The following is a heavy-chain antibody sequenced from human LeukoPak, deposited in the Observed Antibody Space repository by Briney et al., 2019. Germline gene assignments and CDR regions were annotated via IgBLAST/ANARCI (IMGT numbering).Heavy chain of an antibody. Sequence: PGGSLRLSCAASGLTFSSYSMNWVRQAPGKGLEWVSSISGSSTYIYYADSLKGRFTISRDNAKNSLYLQMNSLRAEDTAVYYCATYNWNYDYSYMDVWGKGTTVTVSS. J-gene: IGHJ6*03. CDR1: GLTFSSYS. CDR3: ATYNWNYDYSYMDV. D-gene: IGHD1-20*01. V-gene: IGHV3-21*01. CDR2: ISGSSTYI.